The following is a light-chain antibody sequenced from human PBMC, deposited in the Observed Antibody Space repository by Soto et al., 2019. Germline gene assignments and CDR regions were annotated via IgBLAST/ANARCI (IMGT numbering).Light chain of an antibody. CDR2: AAS. CDR3: QKYTNVPA. Sequence: DIQMTQSPSSLSASVGDRVTITCRASQGISNYLAWYQQIPGKVPKLLISAASTVQSGVPSRFSGSGSGTDFTLTISSLQAEDVATYYCQKYTNVPAFGGGTKVEIK. CDR1: QGISNY. V-gene: IGKV1-27*01. J-gene: IGKJ4*01.